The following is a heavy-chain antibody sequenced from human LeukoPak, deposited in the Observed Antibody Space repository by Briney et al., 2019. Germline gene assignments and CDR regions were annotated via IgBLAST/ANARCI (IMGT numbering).Heavy chain of an antibody. CDR3: ARPRSVGTSTHDAFDI. CDR1: GGSISSYY. J-gene: IGHJ3*02. CDR2: IYTSGST. D-gene: IGHD1-26*01. Sequence: PSETLSLTCTVSGGSISSYYWSWIRQPAGKGLEWIGRIYTSGSTNYNPSLKSRVTMSVDTSKNQFSLKLSSVTAADTAVYYCARPRSVGTSTHDAFDIWGQGTMVTVSS. V-gene: IGHV4-4*07.